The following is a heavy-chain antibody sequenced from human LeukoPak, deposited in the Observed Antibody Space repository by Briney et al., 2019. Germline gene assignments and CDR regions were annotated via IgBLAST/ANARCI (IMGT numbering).Heavy chain of an antibody. CDR3: ATQKYSSSWYWNY. J-gene: IGHJ4*02. CDR1: GFTFSSYS. Sequence: TGGSLRLSCAASGFTFSSYSMNWVRQAPGKGLEWVSSISSSSSYIYYADSVKGRFTISRDNAKNSLYLQMNSLRAEDTAVYYCATQKYSSSWYWNYWGQGTLVTVSS. D-gene: IGHD6-13*01. CDR2: ISSSSSYI. V-gene: IGHV3-21*01.